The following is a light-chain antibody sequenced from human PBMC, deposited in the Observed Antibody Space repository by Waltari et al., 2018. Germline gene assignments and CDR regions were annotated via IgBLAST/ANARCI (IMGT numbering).Light chain of an antibody. CDR3: QQYNSYSLT. J-gene: IGKJ4*01. Sequence: DIQTTQSPPTLSASVGDRVTTNCRASQSISSWLAWYQQKPGKAPKLLFYKASSLESGVPSRFSGSGSGTEFTLTISSLQPDDFATYYCQQYNSYSLTFGGGTKVEIK. CDR1: QSISSW. V-gene: IGKV1-5*03. CDR2: KAS.